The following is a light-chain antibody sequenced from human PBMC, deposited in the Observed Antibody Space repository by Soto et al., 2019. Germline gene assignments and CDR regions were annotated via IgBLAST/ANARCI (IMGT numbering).Light chain of an antibody. Sequence: DIQMTQSPSSLSASVGDRITITCQASQDITNYLNWYQQKPGKAPKLLIYDASNLETGVPSRFRGGGSRTDFIFTISSLQPEDIATYYCQQYDDLPYTFGQGTKLEIK. CDR1: QDITNY. V-gene: IGKV1-33*01. CDR3: QQYDDLPYT. J-gene: IGKJ2*01. CDR2: DAS.